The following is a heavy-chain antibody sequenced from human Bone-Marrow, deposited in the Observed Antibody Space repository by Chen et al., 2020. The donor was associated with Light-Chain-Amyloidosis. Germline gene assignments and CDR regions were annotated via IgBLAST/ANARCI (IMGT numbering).Heavy chain of an antibody. V-gene: IGHV5-51*01. J-gene: IGHJ4*02. CDR2: LYPDDSAA. Sequence: EVQLEQSGPEVKKPGESLKISCKGSGYTFPNYWIGWVRPMPGKGLEWMGVLYPDDSAARYTPAFEGQVTVSADNSITTAYRQWRSLKASHTAMYYCARRRDGYNFDYWGQGTLVTVSS. CDR3: ARRRDGYNFDY. D-gene: IGHD5-12*01. CDR1: GYTFPNYW.